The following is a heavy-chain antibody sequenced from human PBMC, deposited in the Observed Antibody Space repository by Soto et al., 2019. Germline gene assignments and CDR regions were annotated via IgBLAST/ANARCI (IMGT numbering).Heavy chain of an antibody. V-gene: IGHV3-23*01. CDR1: GFSFSSYA. Sequence: GGSLRLFCVASGFSFSSYAMSWVRQAPGKGLEWVSVISGSDGSTYYADSVKGRFTISRDNSKNTLYLQMNSLRAEDTAVYYCAKDRERDAWYEDYWGQVTLVTVSS. CDR2: ISGSDGST. D-gene: IGHD6-13*01. CDR3: AKDRERDAWYEDY. J-gene: IGHJ4*02.